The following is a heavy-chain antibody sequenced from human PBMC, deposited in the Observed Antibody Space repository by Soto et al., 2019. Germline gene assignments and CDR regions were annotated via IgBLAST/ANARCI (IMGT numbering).Heavy chain of an antibody. CDR3: VRFSILVSGRGRGAFFDS. J-gene: IGHJ4*02. V-gene: IGHV3-7*03. CDR1: GSTFSNYW. CDR2: IKEDGSEK. Sequence: GGSLRLSCAASGSTFSNYWMSWVRQVPGKGLAWVSNIKEDGSEKYYVDSVKGRFTISRDNAKNSVHLQMNSLRDEDTAVYYCVRFSILVSGRGRGAFFDSWGQGTPVTVSS. D-gene: IGHD6-19*01.